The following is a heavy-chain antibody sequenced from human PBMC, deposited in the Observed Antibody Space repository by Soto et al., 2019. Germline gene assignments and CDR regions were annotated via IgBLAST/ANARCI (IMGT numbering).Heavy chain of an antibody. J-gene: IGHJ4*02. CDR2: IYCSGSI. Sequence: SETLSLTCTVPGVSISTYYWSWVRQPPGKGLEWIGYIYCSGSINYNPSLKSRATISFDTPKDQFSLKLSSVTAADTAVYYCERDLGGTFDFWGKGSLVTVSS. V-gene: IGHV4-59*01. CDR1: GVSISTYY. CDR3: ERDLGGTFDF.